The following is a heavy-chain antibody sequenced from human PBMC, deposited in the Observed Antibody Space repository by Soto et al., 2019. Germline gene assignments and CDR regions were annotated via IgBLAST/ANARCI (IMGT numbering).Heavy chain of an antibody. Sequence: LRLSCAASGFTFSGYWMYWVRQSPGKGMVWVSRIDGDGTSTGYADSVKCRFTISRDTAKNTLYLQMNSLRAEDTAVYYCARDPRNLGLDPWGLGTLVTVSS. J-gene: IGHJ5*02. D-gene: IGHD4-4*01. CDR1: GFTFSGYW. V-gene: IGHV3-74*01. CDR2: IDGDGTST. CDR3: ARDPRNLGLDP.